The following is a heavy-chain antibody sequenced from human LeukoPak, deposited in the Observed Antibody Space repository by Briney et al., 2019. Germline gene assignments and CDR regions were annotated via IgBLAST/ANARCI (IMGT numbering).Heavy chain of an antibody. J-gene: IGHJ5*02. CDR2: MYYSGCT. V-gene: IGHV4-59*08. D-gene: IGHD5-24*01. CDR3: ARQGYNYTTGRHNWFDP. CDR1: SCSISGYY. Sequence: KASETLSLTCTVSSCSISGYYWSWIRQPPGKGLEWIGYMYYSGCTIYNPALKSRVTISVATSKNQVSLRLSSVTAVDTAFYYCARQGYNYTTGRHNWFDPWGQGILVTVSS.